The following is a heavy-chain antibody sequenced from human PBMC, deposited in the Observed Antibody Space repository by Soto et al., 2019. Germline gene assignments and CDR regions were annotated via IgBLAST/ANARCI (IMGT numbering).Heavy chain of an antibody. J-gene: IGHJ4*02. Sequence: QVQLQESGPGLVKPSGTLSLTCAVSGASISSSNWWSWVRQPPGKGLEWIGEIHPGGTTSYNPSLKSRVTISVDKSKNQFSLKLISVTAAGTAMYYCARDKAGVSKYWGQGILVTVSS. V-gene: IGHV4-4*02. D-gene: IGHD3-10*01. CDR3: ARDKAGVSKY. CDR2: IHPGGTT. CDR1: GASISSSNW.